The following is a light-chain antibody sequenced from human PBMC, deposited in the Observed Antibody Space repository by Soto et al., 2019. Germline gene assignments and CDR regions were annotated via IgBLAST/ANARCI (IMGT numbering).Light chain of an antibody. CDR1: QTPRTF. CDR3: QQPPYT. V-gene: IGKV1-39*01. CDR2: ATS. J-gene: IGKJ2*01. Sequence: DIQMTQSPSSLSASVGDRVTITCRASQTPRTFLNWYQQKPGKAPKLLIYATSTLQSGVPSRFSGRDSGADFTLTINNLQPADFATYYCQQPPYTFGPGTKVEIK.